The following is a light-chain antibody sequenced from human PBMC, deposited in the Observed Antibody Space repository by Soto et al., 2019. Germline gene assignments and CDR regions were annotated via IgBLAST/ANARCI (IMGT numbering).Light chain of an antibody. CDR1: SSNIGAGYD. Sequence: QSVLTQPPSVSGAPGQSVTISCTGSSSNIGAGYDVHWYQQFPGAAPKLLIYGNSNRPSGVPDRFSGSKSGTSASLAISGLRAEDEADYYCQSYDGSLYVFGSGPKLTVL. V-gene: IGLV1-40*01. CDR3: QSYDGSLYV. J-gene: IGLJ1*01. CDR2: GNS.